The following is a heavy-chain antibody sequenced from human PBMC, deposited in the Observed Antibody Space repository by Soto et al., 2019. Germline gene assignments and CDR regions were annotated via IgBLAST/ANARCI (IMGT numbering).Heavy chain of an antibody. V-gene: IGHV1-8*01. CDR3: ARGPRRSILRYFDWNRAPYYFDY. CDR1: GYTFSSYD. CDR2: SNPKSGNT. Sequence: ASVKVSFLASGYTFSSYDIHSVRQATGQGLEWMGWSNPKSGNTGYAQKFQGRVTMTRNTSISTAYMELRSLRSEDTAVYYCARGPRRSILRYFDWNRAPYYFDYWGQGTLVTVSS. J-gene: IGHJ4*02. D-gene: IGHD3-9*01.